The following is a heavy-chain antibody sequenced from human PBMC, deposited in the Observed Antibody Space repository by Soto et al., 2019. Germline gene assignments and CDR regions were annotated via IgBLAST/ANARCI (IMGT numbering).Heavy chain of an antibody. Sequence: GGSLRLSCAASGFNFGNSWMHWVRQAPGKGLEWVSRMTSDGSTTDYADSVKGRFTVSRDNGKYTLYLQMNSLRAEDTAVYYCATAEVDYWGPGTLVTVSS. J-gene: IGHJ4*02. CDR2: MTSDGSTT. CDR3: ATAEVDY. V-gene: IGHV3-74*01. CDR1: GFNFGNSW.